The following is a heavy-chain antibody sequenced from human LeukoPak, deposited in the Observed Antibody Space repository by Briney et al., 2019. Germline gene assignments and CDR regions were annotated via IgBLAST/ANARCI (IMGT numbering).Heavy chain of an antibody. D-gene: IGHD1-26*01. CDR3: ARNPYSGSYHFYYYYYGMDV. CDR2: INPNSGGT. CDR1: GYTFTGYY. J-gene: IGHJ6*02. Sequence: GASVKVSCKASGYTFTGYYMHWVRQAPGQGLEWMGWINPNSGGTNYAQKFQGRVTMTRDTSISTVYMELSRLRSDDTAVYYCARNPYSGSYHFYYYYYGMDVWGQGTTVTVSS. V-gene: IGHV1-2*02.